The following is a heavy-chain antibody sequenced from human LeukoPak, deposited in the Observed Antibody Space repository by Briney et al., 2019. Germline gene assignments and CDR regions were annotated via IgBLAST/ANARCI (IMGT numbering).Heavy chain of an antibody. CDR3: ARDGGYCSGGSCYGYFDY. V-gene: IGHV3-33*01. Sequence: GRSLRLSCAASEFTFSSYGMHWVRQAPGKGLEWVAVIWYDGSNKYYADSVKGRFTISRDNSKNTLYLQMDSLRAEDTAVYYCARDGGYCSGGSCYGYFDYWGQGTLVTVSS. CDR1: EFTFSSYG. J-gene: IGHJ4*02. D-gene: IGHD2-15*01. CDR2: IWYDGSNK.